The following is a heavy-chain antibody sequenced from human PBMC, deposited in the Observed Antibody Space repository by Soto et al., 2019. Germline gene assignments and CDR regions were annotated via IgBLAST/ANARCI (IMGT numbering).Heavy chain of an antibody. J-gene: IGHJ4*02. CDR3: ARSSGGVVPAITPTHYFDY. Sequence: GGSLRLSCAASGCTFSGSSMSWVREAPWEGVEWVSSISSSSSYIYYADSVKGRFTISRDNAKNSLYLQMNSLRAEDTAVYHCARSSGGVVPAITPTHYFDYRGQRPLVTVS. D-gene: IGHD2-21*01. CDR1: GCTFSGSS. CDR2: ISSSSSYI. V-gene: IGHV3-21*01.